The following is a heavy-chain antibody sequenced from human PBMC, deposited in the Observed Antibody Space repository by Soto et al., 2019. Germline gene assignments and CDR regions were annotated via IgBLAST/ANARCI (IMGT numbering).Heavy chain of an antibody. CDR1: GDSVSSNSAA. Sequence: SQTLSLTCAISGDSVSSNSAAWNWIRQSPSRGLEWLGRTYYRSKWYNDYAVSVKSRITINPDTSKNQFSLQLNSVTPEDTAVYYCARDLVAVAGTYYYYYYYMDVWGKGTTVTVSS. D-gene: IGHD6-19*01. J-gene: IGHJ6*03. V-gene: IGHV6-1*01. CDR2: TYYRSKWYN. CDR3: ARDLVAVAGTYYYYYYYMDV.